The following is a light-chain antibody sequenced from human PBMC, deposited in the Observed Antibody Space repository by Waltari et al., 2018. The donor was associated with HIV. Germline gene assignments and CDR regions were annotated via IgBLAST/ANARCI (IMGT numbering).Light chain of an antibody. J-gene: IGKJ2*01. Sequence: EIVLTQSPDVQSVTPKEKVTITCRASQSIGSNLHWYQQKPDQSPKLLIKYASRSFSGVPSRFSGSGSGTDFTLTTSRLEAEDAATYYCHQSSSLPHTFGQGTKLEIK. CDR3: HQSSSLPHT. CDR2: YAS. V-gene: IGKV6-21*01. CDR1: QSIGSN.